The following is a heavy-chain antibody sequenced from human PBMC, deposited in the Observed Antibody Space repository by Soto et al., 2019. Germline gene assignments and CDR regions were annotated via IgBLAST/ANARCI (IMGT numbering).Heavy chain of an antibody. CDR2: IYHSGTT. J-gene: IGHJ5*02. CDR1: VGSIISGDYY. CDR3: ARDSSGYYWFDP. D-gene: IGHD3-22*01. Sequence: SETLSLTCTFSVGSIISGDYYWSWIRQPPGKGLEWIGYIYHSGTTYYNPSVKGRVTISVDTSKNQFSLKMSSVTAADTAVYYCARDSSGYYWFDPWGQGTLVTVSS. V-gene: IGHV4-30-4*01.